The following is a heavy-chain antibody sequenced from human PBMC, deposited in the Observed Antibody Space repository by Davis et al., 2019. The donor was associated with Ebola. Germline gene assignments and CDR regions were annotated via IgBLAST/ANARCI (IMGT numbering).Heavy chain of an antibody. J-gene: IGHJ2*01. Sequence: GESLKISCAASGYTFSSFTMNWVRQAPGKGLEWVASISRSGTTYIFYADSVVGRFTISRDNAKNSLYLQMNSLRAEDTAVYYCVRDPALVVTGGGWFFGLWGRGTLVTVSS. CDR3: VRDPALVVTGGGWFFGL. CDR2: ISRSGTTYI. CDR1: GYTFSSFT. D-gene: IGHD2-21*02. V-gene: IGHV3-21*01.